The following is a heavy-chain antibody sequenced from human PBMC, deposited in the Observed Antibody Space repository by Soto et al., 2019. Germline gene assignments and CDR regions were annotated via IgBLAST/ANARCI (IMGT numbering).Heavy chain of an antibody. CDR2: ISSSSSTI. D-gene: IGHD5-12*01. CDR1: GFTFSSYS. Sequence: EVQLVESGGGLVQPGGSLRLSCAASGFTFSSYSMKWVRQAPGKGLEWVSYISSSSSTIYYADYVKGRFTISSDNAKNSLYLQMNSLRAEDTAVYYCASQSSEWLLFASWGQGTLVTVSS. V-gene: IGHV3-48*01. CDR3: ASQSSEWLLFAS. J-gene: IGHJ4*02.